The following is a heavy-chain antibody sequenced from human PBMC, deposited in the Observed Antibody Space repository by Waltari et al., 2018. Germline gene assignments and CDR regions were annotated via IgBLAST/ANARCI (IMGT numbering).Heavy chain of an antibody. CDR2: LRIDNKKT. D-gene: IGHD2-21*01. V-gene: IGHV1-18*04. CDR1: GDTFVKYG. CDR3: ALFPPAPKDLLYYYMQV. J-gene: IGHJ6*03. Sequence: VQLIQSPPEVKEPGASLTVSCKTSGDTFVKYGINWVRQAPGKGLEWMGWLRIDNKKTARGESVVGSLFITTDAATKTVYLDLASLRTNDAATYYCALFPPAPKDLLYYYMQVWSVGTTVTVSS.